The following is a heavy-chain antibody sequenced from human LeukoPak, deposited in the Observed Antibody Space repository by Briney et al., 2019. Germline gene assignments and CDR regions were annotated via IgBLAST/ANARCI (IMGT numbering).Heavy chain of an antibody. CDR1: GNTFTSYA. V-gene: IGHV1-3*01. CDR3: ARARSPSSGYLLRDHNWFDP. J-gene: IGHJ5*02. Sequence: ASVKVSCKASGNTFTSYAMHWVRQAPGQRLQWMGWINAGNGNTKYSQKFQGRVTITRDTSASTAYMELSSLRSEDTAVYYCARARSPSSGYLLRDHNWFDPWGQGTLVTVSS. D-gene: IGHD3-22*01. CDR2: INAGNGNT.